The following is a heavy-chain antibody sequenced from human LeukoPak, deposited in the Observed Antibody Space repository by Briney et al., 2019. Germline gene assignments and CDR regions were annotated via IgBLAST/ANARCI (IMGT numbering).Heavy chain of an antibody. D-gene: IGHD6-19*01. V-gene: IGHV4-59*01. CDR2: IYYSGST. CDR3: AREPAGYSSGWYAFDY. Sequence: SETLSLTCTVSGGSISSYYWSRIRQPPGKGLEWIGYIYYSGSTNYNPSLKSRVTISVDTSKNQFSLKLSSVTAADTAVYYCAREPAGYSSGWYAFDYWGQGTLVTVSS. CDR1: GGSISSYY. J-gene: IGHJ4*02.